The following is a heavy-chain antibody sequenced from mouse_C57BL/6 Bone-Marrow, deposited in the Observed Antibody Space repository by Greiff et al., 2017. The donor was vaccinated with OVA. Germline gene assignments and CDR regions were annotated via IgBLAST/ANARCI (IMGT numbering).Heavy chain of an antibody. CDR1: GFSLTSYG. CDR3: ARNCYYYGSSAFAY. D-gene: IGHD1-1*01. V-gene: IGHV2-2*01. J-gene: IGHJ3*01. Sequence: VKLMESGPGLVQPSQSLSITCTVSGFSLTSYGVHWVRQSPGKGLEWLGVIWSGGSTDDNAAFISRLSISKDNSKSQVFFKMNSLQADDTAIYYCARNCYYYGSSAFAYWGQGTLVTVSA. CDR2: IWSGGST.